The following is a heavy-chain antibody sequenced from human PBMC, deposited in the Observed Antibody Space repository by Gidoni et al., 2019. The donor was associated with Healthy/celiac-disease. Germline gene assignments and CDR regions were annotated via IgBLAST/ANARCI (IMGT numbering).Heavy chain of an antibody. CDR2: IYPGDSDT. Sequence: EVHLVQSGAEVKKPGESLKISCKGSGYSFTCYWIGWVRQMPGKGLEWMGIIYPGDSDTRYSPSFQGQVTISADKSISTAYLQWSSLKASDTAMYYCARLIGDFDSSAPGPFDPWGQGTLVTVSS. CDR3: ARLIGDFDSSAPGPFDP. J-gene: IGHJ5*02. CDR1: GYSFTCYW. D-gene: IGHD3-9*01. V-gene: IGHV5-51*01.